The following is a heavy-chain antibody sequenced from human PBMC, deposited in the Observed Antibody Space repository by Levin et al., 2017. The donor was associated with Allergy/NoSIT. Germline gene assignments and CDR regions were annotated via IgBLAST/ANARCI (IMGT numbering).Heavy chain of an antibody. CDR3: ARDEWGSFDY. D-gene: IGHD2-8*01. V-gene: IGHV3-74*01. J-gene: IGHJ4*02. CDR1: GFTFSRYW. Sequence: HPGGSLRLSCATGGFTFSRYWMHWVRQAPGKGLVWLARISSDGSDIRYADFVKGRFTVSRDNAKNTLYLQMNDLRAEDTAVYYCARDEWGSFDYWGQGTLVTVSS. CDR2: ISSDGSDI.